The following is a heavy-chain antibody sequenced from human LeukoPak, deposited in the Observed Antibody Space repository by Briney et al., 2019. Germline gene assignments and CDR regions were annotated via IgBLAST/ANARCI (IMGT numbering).Heavy chain of an antibody. CDR3: ARHAGYCTGGKCYSFYYFDY. CDR2: IHPGDSDT. CDR1: GYTFTNYW. D-gene: IGHD2-15*01. Sequence: GESLKISCKASGYTFTNYWIGWVRHTPGKGLEWMGIIHPGDSDTRYRTSFQGHVTMSADESTSTAYLHWTSLKASDTATYYCARHAGYCTGGKCYSFYYFDYWGQGTLVTVSS. J-gene: IGHJ4*02. V-gene: IGHV5-51*01.